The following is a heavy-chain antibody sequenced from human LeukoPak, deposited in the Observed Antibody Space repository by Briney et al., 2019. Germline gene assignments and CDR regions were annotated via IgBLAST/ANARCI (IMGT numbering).Heavy chain of an antibody. CDR1: GGTFSSYA. V-gene: IGHV1-69*13. J-gene: IGHJ2*01. Sequence: SVKVSCTASGGTFSSYAISWVRQAPGQGLEWMGGIIPIFGTANYAQKFQGRVTITADESTSTAYMELSSLRSEDTAVYYCARDRDDPPDYWYFDLWGRGTLVTVSS. D-gene: IGHD3-10*01. CDR2: IIPIFGTA. CDR3: ARDRDDPPDYWYFDL.